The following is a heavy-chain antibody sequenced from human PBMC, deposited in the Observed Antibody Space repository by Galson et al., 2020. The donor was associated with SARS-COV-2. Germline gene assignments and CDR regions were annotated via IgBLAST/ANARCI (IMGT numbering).Heavy chain of an antibody. CDR1: GFTLSNAW. D-gene: IGHD3-16*02. V-gene: IGHV3-15*01. CDR2: IKSKTDGGTT. J-gene: IGHJ3*02. CDR3: TTDQFDYVWVSYHHDAFGS. Sequence: GESLKISCAASGFTLSNAWMSWVRQAPGKGLEWVGRIKSKTDGGTTDYAAPVKSRFTISRDDSNNTLYLQMNSLKTEDTAVYYCTTDQFDYVWVSYHHDAFGSWGQGTMVYVAS.